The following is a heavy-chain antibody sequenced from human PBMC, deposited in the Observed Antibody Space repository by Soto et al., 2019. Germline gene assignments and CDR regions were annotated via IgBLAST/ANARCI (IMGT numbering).Heavy chain of an antibody. CDR3: ARDRIVVVPAATNWFDP. J-gene: IGHJ5*02. V-gene: IGHV1-18*04. CDR1: GYTFTSYG. CDR2: ISAYNGNT. Sequence: APVKVSCKASGYTFTSYGISWVRQAPGQGLEWMGWISAYNGNTNYAQKLQGRVTMTTDTSTSTAYMELRSLRSDDTAVYYCARDRIVVVPAATNWFDPWGQGTLVTVSS. D-gene: IGHD2-2*01.